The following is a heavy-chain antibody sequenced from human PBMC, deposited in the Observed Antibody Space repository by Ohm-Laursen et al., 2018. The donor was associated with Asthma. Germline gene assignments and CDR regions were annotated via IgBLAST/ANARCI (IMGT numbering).Heavy chain of an antibody. CDR3: VRAHSGSYSYAFDI. Sequence: SLRLSCSAPGLTFNANAFHWVRQAPGKGLEWVAIISFDGSKKYYAESVKGRFTISRDNSMNTLYLQMNSLRGEDTAVYYCVRAHSGSYSYAFDIWGQGTVVTVSS. J-gene: IGHJ3*02. CDR2: ISFDGSKK. CDR1: GLTFNANA. D-gene: IGHD1-26*01. V-gene: IGHV3-30*03.